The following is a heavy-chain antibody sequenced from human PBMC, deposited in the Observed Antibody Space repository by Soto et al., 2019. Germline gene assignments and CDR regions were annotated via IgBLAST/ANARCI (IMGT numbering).Heavy chain of an antibody. Sequence: PSETLGVTCIFSVGSISSYYWSWIRQPPGKGLDPIGYIYYSGSTNYNPSLKSRVTISVDTSKNQFSLKLSSVTAAETAVYYCARDKGGITLGAVIVIRDDDAFDIWGQGTLVTVSS. CDR2: IYYSGST. J-gene: IGHJ3*02. D-gene: IGHD3-16*02. CDR3: ARDKGGITLGAVIVIRDDDAFDI. CDR1: VGSISSYY. V-gene: IGHV4-59*01.